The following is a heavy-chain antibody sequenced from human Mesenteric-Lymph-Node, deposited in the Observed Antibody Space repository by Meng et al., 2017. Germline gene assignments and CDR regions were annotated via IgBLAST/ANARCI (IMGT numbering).Heavy chain of an antibody. Sequence: SETLSLTCTVSGYSISSGYYWGWIRQPPGKGLEWIGSIYHSGSTYYNPSLKSRVIISVDTSKNQFSLKLSSVTAADTAVYYCATLGDFDWPTDAFDIWGQGTMVTVSS. J-gene: IGHJ3*02. CDR3: ATLGDFDWPTDAFDI. CDR1: GYSISSGYY. V-gene: IGHV4-38-2*02. CDR2: IYHSGST. D-gene: IGHD3-9*01.